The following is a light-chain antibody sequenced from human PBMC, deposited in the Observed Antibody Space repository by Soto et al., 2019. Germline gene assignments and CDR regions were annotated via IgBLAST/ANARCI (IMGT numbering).Light chain of an antibody. J-gene: IGKJ1*01. Sequence: IVLTQSPGTLSLSPGERATLSCRASQSVGSNFLAWYQQKRGQAPRILIYAASNRASGIPDRFSGSGSGPDFTLTISRLEPEDFAVYYCQQYGSPPWAFGQGTRLEI. V-gene: IGKV3-20*01. CDR2: AAS. CDR3: QQYGSPPWA. CDR1: QSVGSNF.